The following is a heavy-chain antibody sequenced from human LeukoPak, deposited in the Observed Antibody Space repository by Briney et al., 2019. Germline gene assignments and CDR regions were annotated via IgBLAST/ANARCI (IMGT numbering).Heavy chain of an antibody. CDR2: ISSSSSNI. CDR1: GFTFSSYS. V-gene: IGHV3-48*04. D-gene: IGHD3-10*01. Sequence: GGSLRLSCAASGFTFSSYSMNWVRQAPGKGLEWVSYISSSSSNIYYVDSVKGRFTISRDNAKNSLYLQMNSLRAEDTAVYYCARDQLPMDRAVIITNFDHWGQGTLVTVSS. J-gene: IGHJ4*02. CDR3: ARDQLPMDRAVIITNFDH.